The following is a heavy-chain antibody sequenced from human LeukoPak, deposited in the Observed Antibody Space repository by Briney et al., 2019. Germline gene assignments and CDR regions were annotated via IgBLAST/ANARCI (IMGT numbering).Heavy chain of an antibody. CDR2: ISSSSTI. D-gene: IGHD5-24*01. Sequence: GGSLRLSCAASGFTFSSYSMNWVRQAPGKGLEWVSYISSSSTIYYADSVKGRFTISRDNAKNSLYLQMNSLRDEDTAVYYCARDGYNDFDYWGQGTLVTVSS. J-gene: IGHJ4*02. V-gene: IGHV3-48*02. CDR1: GFTFSSYS. CDR3: ARDGYNDFDY.